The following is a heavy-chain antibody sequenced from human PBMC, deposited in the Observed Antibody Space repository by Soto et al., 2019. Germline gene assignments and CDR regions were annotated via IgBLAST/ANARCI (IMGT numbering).Heavy chain of an antibody. Sequence: PGESLKISCKGSGYSFNNAWIAWVRQMPGKGLEWMGIIYPGDSETRYSPSFLGQVTISADKSINTAYLQWSSLKASDTAMYYCARHGAYSSSEFWGRGTLVTVSS. CDR2: IYPGDSET. V-gene: IGHV5-51*01. CDR1: GYSFNNAW. D-gene: IGHD6-19*01. J-gene: IGHJ4*02. CDR3: ARHGAYSSSEF.